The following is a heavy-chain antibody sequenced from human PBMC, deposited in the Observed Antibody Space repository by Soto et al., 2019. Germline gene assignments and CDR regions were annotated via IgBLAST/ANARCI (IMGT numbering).Heavy chain of an antibody. D-gene: IGHD4-17*01. V-gene: IGHV1-69*01. Sequence: QVQLVQSGAEVKQPGASVKVSCKTSGGTLSDYGISWVRQAPGHGLEWMGGVIPIYSTSNYAPKFHGRVTFSADDSTAYMELSSLKSEDTAVYYCAKNSVTRARVDYYYGLDVWGQGTTVIVSS. CDR1: GGTLSDYG. J-gene: IGHJ6*02. CDR3: AKNSVTRARVDYYYGLDV. CDR2: VIPIYSTS.